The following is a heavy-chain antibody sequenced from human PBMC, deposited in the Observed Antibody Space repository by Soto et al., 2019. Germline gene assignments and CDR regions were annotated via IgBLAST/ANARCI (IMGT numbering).Heavy chain of an antibody. J-gene: IGHJ4*02. CDR3: AREKSGSYYGFDY. Sequence: PGGSLRLSCAASGFTFSSYEMNWVRQAPGKGLEWVSYISSSGSTIYYADSVKGRFTISRDNAKNSLYLQMNSLRAEDTAVYYCAREKSGSYYGFDYWGQGTLVTVSS. CDR2: ISSSGSTI. V-gene: IGHV3-48*03. D-gene: IGHD1-26*01. CDR1: GFTFSSYE.